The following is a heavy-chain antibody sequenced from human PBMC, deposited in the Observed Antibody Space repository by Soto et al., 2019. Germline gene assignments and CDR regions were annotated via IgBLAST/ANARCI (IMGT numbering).Heavy chain of an antibody. D-gene: IGHD1-1*01. Sequence: GGSLRLSCAASGFTFTSYALSWVRQAPGKGLEWVSVISGTGRSTYYAESVKGRFTISRDNSMNTLYLQMNSLRAEDTAVYYCGKAPSTINMWDYYLDSWGQGTPVTVSS. CDR2: ISGTGRST. J-gene: IGHJ4*02. CDR3: GKAPSTINMWDYYLDS. CDR1: GFTFTSYA. V-gene: IGHV3-23*01.